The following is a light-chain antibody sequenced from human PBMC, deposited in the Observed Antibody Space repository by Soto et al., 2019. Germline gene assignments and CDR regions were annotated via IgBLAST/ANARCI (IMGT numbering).Light chain of an antibody. V-gene: IGKV3D-20*02. CDR2: DAS. Sequence: IVLTQSPGTLSFSAGERATLSFRASQNINNIYFAWYQQNPGQAPRLLIYDASNRATGIPARFSGSVSGTDFTLLFSSVEPEDLAVYFCQQRSNWLFGQGTRLEIK. J-gene: IGKJ5*01. CDR3: QQRSNWL. CDR1: QNINNIY.